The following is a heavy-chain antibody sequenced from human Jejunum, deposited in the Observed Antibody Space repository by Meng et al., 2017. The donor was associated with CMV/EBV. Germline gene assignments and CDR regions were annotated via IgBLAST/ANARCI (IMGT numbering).Heavy chain of an antibody. CDR2: IYRGDDK. CDR1: GFSPSTSGEG. J-gene: IGHJ4*02. D-gene: IGHD1-26*01. CDR3: AHFVGGYYPSRPDY. Sequence: QITLKESGPTLVKPTXTLTLTVSFSGFSPSTSGEGVGWIRQPPGKALEWLALIYRGDDKRYSPSLNSRLTIAKDTSKNEVVLTLTNMGPIDTGTYYCAHFVGGYYPSRPDYWGQGTLVTVAS. V-gene: IGHV2-5*02.